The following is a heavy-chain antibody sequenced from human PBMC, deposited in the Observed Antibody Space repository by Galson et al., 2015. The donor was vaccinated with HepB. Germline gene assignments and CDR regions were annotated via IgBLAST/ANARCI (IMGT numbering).Heavy chain of an antibody. D-gene: IGHD3-22*01. V-gene: IGHV1-18*04. Sequence: SVKVSCKASGYTFTSYGISWVRQAPGQGLEWMGWISAYNGNTNYAQKLQGRVTITADKSTSTAYMELSSLRSEDTAVYYCAISYDSSVNYWGQGTLVTVSS. CDR1: GYTFTSYG. CDR2: ISAYNGNT. CDR3: AISYDSSVNY. J-gene: IGHJ4*02.